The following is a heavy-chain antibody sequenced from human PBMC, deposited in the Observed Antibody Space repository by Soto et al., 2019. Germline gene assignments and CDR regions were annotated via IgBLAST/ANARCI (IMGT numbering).Heavy chain of an antibody. CDR2: IIPIFGTA. D-gene: IGHD2-21*01. V-gene: IGHV1-69*01. J-gene: IGHJ6*02. CDR3: ARALIEYPISYYYYGMDV. Sequence: QVQLVQSGAEVKKPGSSVKVSCKASGGTFSSYAISWVRQAPGQGLEWMGGIIPIFGTANYAQKLQGRVTITADESTSTAYMERSSLRSEDTAVYYWARALIEYPISYYYYGMDVWGQGTTVTVSS. CDR1: GGTFSSYA.